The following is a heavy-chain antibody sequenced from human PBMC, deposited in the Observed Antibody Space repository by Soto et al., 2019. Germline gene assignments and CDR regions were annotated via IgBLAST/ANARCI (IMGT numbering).Heavy chain of an antibody. Sequence: GASVKVSCKASGYTFTSYGISWVRQAPGQGLEWMGWISAYNGNTNYAQKLQGRVTMTTDTSTSTAYMELRSLRSDDTAVYYCAILMVYAFKDAFDIWGQGTMVTVSS. V-gene: IGHV1-18*01. CDR2: ISAYNGNT. J-gene: IGHJ3*02. CDR3: AILMVYAFKDAFDI. D-gene: IGHD2-8*01. CDR1: GYTFTSYG.